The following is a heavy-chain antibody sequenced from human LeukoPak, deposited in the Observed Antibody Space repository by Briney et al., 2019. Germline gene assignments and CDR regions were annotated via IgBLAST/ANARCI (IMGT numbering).Heavy chain of an antibody. D-gene: IGHD6-19*01. CDR3: ARDGPVAGTLDY. CDR1: GGTFSSYA. Sequence: SVKVSCKASGGTFSSYAISWVRQAPGQGLEWMGGIIPIFGTANYAQKFQGRVTITTDESTSTAYMELSSLRSEDTAVYYCARDGPVAGTLDYWGQGTLVTVSS. V-gene: IGHV1-69*05. CDR2: IIPIFGTA. J-gene: IGHJ4*02.